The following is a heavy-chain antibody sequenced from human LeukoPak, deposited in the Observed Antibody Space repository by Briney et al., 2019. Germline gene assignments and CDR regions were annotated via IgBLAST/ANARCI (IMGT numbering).Heavy chain of an antibody. CDR1: GFTFSSYP. CDR2: ISANSGAT. CDR3: ALGDYSYGIDY. D-gene: IGHD5-18*01. Sequence: GGSLRLSCAASGFTFSSYPMSWVRQAPGRGLEWVSVISANSGATYYADSVKGRFTISRDNSKNTLYLQMNSLRAEDTAVYYCALGDYSYGIDYWGQGTLVTVSS. J-gene: IGHJ4*02. V-gene: IGHV3-23*01.